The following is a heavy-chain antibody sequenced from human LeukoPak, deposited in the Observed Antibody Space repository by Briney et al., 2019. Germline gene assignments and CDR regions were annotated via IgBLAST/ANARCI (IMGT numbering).Heavy chain of an antibody. CDR2: ISSSSSTI. J-gene: IGHJ4*02. CDR1: GFTFSSYS. V-gene: IGHV3-48*01. D-gene: IGHD1-26*01. Sequence: GGSLRLSCAASGFTFSSYSMNWVRQAPGKGLEWVSYISSSSSTIYYADSVKGRFTISRDNAKNSLYLQMSSLRAEDTAVYYCARDKRREEYDYWGQGTLVTVSS. CDR3: ARDKRREEYDY.